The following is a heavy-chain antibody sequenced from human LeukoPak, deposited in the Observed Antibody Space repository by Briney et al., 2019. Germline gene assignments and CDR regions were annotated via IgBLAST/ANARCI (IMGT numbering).Heavy chain of an antibody. V-gene: IGHV3-7*03. Sequence: GGSLRLSCEGSAFIFSGHWMNWVRQTPGKGLEWVASIKEDGSERQYVDSVKGRFSISRDNTKGSLFLQLNSLRAEDTAVYYCARDPDYYDSPTDYWGQGTLVTVSS. D-gene: IGHD3-22*01. CDR3: ARDPDYYDSPTDY. J-gene: IGHJ4*02. CDR2: IKEDGSER. CDR1: AFIFSGHW.